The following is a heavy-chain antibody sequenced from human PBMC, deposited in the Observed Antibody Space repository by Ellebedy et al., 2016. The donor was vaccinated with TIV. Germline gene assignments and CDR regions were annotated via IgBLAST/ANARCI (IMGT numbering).Heavy chain of an antibody. Sequence: GGSLRLXCAASGFSSSDYYMSWIRQAPGKGLEWVSYISDSGSMIHYADSVKGRFTISRDNSKNSLYLQMNNLRAEDMAVYYCARISSGRSFYGLDVWGQGTTVTVS. CDR1: GFSSSDYY. V-gene: IGHV3-11*01. J-gene: IGHJ6*02. CDR2: ISDSGSMI. CDR3: ARISSGRSFYGLDV. D-gene: IGHD6-19*01.